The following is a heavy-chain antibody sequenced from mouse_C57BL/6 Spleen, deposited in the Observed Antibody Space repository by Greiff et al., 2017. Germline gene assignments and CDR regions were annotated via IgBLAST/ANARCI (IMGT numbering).Heavy chain of an antibody. CDR3: ARSEIYDSYYCYFDY. V-gene: IGHV1-72*01. D-gene: IGHD2-3*01. CDR2: IDPNSGGT. J-gene: IGHJ2*01. CDR1: GYTFTSYW. Sequence: VQLQQPGAELVKPGASVKLSCKASGYTFTSYWMHWVKQRPGRGLEWIGRIDPNSGGTKYNEKFKSKATLTVDKPSSTAYMQLSSLTSEDSAVYYYARSEIYDSYYCYFDYWGQGTTLTVSS.